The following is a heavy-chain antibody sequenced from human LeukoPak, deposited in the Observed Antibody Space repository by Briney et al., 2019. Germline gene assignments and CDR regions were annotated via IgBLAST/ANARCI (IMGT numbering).Heavy chain of an antibody. CDR1: GGSFSGYY. J-gene: IGHJ5*02. Sequence: SETLSLTCAVYGGSFSGYYWNWIRQPPGKGLEWIGEINHSGSTNYNPSLKSRVTISVDTSKNQFSLKLSSVTAAVTAVYYCARRLTMTAFHWFDPWGQGTLVTVSS. V-gene: IGHV4-34*01. CDR2: INHSGST. CDR3: ARRLTMTAFHWFDP. D-gene: IGHD3-22*01.